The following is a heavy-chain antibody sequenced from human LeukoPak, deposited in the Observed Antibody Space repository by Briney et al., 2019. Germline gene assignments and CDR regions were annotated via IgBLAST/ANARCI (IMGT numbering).Heavy chain of an antibody. CDR3: ARDYDSSGYYGGLDY. CDR1: GFTFSSYE. Sequence: PGGSLRLSCAASGFTFSSYEMNWVRQAPGKGLEWVSYISSSGSTIYYADSVKGRFTISRDNAKNSLYLQMNSLRAEDTAVYYCARDYDSSGYYGGLDYWGQGTLVTVSS. CDR2: ISSSGSTI. D-gene: IGHD3-22*01. V-gene: IGHV3-48*03. J-gene: IGHJ4*02.